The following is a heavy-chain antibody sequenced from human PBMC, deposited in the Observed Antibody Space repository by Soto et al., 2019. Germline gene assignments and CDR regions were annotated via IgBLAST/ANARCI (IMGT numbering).Heavy chain of an antibody. D-gene: IGHD1-1*01. V-gene: IGHV6-1*01. CDR2: TYYRSKWYN. J-gene: IGHJ6*03. CDR1: GDSGSCNSVV. CDR3: ARSNAADRPRVGYYYFMDV. Sequence: QTLSLTGAMSGDSGSCNSVVWSSFRQSPSRGLEWLGMTYYRSKWYNDYAVSVKSRVTINPDTTKNQFSLQLNSVTPEDTAVYFCARSNAADRPRVGYYYFMDVWGKGTTVTVSS.